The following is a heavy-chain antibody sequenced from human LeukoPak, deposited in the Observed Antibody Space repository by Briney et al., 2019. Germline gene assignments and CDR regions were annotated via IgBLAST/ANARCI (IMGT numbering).Heavy chain of an antibody. CDR2: INSDGSSI. CDR3: ARGSSTSYYYYGMDV. CDR1: GFTFSSYG. Sequence: GGSLRLSCAASGFTFSSYGMHWVRHAPGKGLVWVSRINSDGSSIRNADSVKGRLTICRDNAKNTLSLQMNSLRAEDTAVYYCARGSSTSYYYYGMDVWGQGTTVTVSS. D-gene: IGHD2-2*01. V-gene: IGHV3-74*01. J-gene: IGHJ6*02.